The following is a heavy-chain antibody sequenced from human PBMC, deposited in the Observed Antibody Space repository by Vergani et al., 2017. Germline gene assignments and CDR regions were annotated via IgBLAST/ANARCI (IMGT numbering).Heavy chain of an antibody. CDR3: VRHSWFRSCKSVNCSSWDY. V-gene: IGHV3-33*01. CDR1: GFIFKNHG. J-gene: IGHJ4*02. D-gene: IGHD2/OR15-2a*01. Sequence: QVQLVESGGGVVQPGTSLRLSCAASGFIFKNHGMQWVRQAPGKGLEWVALIWDDGSKKNYGDCMKGRFTISRDNSKDTLYLEMNSLRGEDSAVYYCVRHSWFRSCKSVNCSSWDYWGQGTTVTVSS. CDR2: IWDDGSKK.